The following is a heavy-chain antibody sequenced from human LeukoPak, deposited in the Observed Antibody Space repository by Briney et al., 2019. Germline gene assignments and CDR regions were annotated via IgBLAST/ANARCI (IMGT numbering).Heavy chain of an antibody. V-gene: IGHV4-59*01. D-gene: IGHD3-10*01. Sequence: SETLSLTCTVSGGFIGSFYWNWSRQPPGKGLEWIGNIYHSGGTNYNPSLKSRVTILVDTSKNQISLKLSSVTAADTAVYYCARGSVLLSMDVWGKGTTVTISS. J-gene: IGHJ6*03. CDR3: ARGSVLLSMDV. CDR2: IYHSGGT. CDR1: GGFIGSFY.